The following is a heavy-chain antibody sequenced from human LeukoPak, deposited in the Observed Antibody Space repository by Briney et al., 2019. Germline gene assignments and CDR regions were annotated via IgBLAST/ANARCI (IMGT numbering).Heavy chain of an antibody. CDR2: MNPNSGNT. J-gene: IGHJ4*02. Sequence: ASVKVSCKASGYTFTSYDINWVRQATGRGLEWMGWMNPNSGNTGYAQKFQGRVTMTRNTSISTAYMELSSLRSEDTAVYYCARGQGVRSPTPPYYWGQGTLVTVSS. CDR1: GYTFTSYD. CDR3: ARGQGVRSPTPPYY. D-gene: IGHD3-22*01. V-gene: IGHV1-8*01.